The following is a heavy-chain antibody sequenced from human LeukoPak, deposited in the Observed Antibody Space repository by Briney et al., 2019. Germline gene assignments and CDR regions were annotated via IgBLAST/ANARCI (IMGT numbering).Heavy chain of an antibody. CDR1: GFSLSSNW. D-gene: IGHD3-10*01. V-gene: IGHV3-74*01. CDR3: ARDRGLATPFDY. J-gene: IGHJ4*02. Sequence: QPGGSLRLSCAASGFSLSSNWIHWVRQAPGKELEWVSLIRSDGTSTSYADSVKGRFTISRDNAKNTLYLQMNSLRAEDAAVYYCARDRGLATPFDYWGQGTLVTVSS. CDR2: IRSDGTST.